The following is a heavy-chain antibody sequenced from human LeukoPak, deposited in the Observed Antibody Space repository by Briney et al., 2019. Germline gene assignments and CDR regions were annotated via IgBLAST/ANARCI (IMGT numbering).Heavy chain of an antibody. J-gene: IGHJ6*03. CDR1: GFTFSSYG. D-gene: IGHD3-10*01. Sequence: GRSLRLSCAASGFTFSSYGMHWVRQAPGKGLEWVAVISYDGSNKYYADSVKGRFTISRDNSKNTLYLQMNSLRAEDTAVYYCAKDKMEYYGSGTMSPYYYYYMDVWGKGTTATVSS. V-gene: IGHV3-30*18. CDR3: AKDKMEYYGSGTMSPYYYYYMDV. CDR2: ISYDGSNK.